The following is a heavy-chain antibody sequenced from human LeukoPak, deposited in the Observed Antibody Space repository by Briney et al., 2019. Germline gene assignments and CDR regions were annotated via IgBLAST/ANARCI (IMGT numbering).Heavy chain of an antibody. CDR3: ARDHWVTMVRGVIPLYGLDV. Sequence: PGGSLRLSCAASQFTFSSYSMNWGRQAPGKGLEWVAVISYDGSNKYYADSVKGRFTISRDNSKSTLYLQMISLRAEDTAVYYCARDHWVTMVRGVIPLYGLDVWGQGSTVTVSS. J-gene: IGHJ6*02. CDR1: QFTFSSYS. D-gene: IGHD3-10*01. V-gene: IGHV3-30*03. CDR2: ISYDGSNK.